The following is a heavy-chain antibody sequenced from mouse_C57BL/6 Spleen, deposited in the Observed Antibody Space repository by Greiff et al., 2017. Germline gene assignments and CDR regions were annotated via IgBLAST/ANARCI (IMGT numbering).Heavy chain of an antibody. J-gene: IGHJ4*01. CDR1: GYTFTDYN. Sequence: EVQLQQSGPELVKPGASVKMSCKASGYTFTDYNMHWVKQSHGKSLEWIGYINPNNGGTSYNQKFKGKATLTVNKSSSTAYMELLSLTSEDSAVYYCARDGSRPLYAMDYWGQGTSVTVSS. D-gene: IGHD1-1*01. CDR3: ARDGSRPLYAMDY. V-gene: IGHV1-22*01. CDR2: INPNNGGT.